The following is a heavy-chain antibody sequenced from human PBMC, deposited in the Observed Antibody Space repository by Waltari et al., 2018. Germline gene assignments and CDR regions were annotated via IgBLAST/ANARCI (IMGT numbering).Heavy chain of an antibody. CDR2: MNPNSGNT. Sequence: QVQLVQSGAEVKKPGASVKVSCKASGYTFTSYDINWVRQATAQGLEWMGWMNPNSGNTGYAQKFQGRVTITRNTSISTAYMELSSLRSEDTAVYYCARGPLEYSSSSGYYYYYGMDVWGQGTTVTVSS. D-gene: IGHD6-6*01. CDR3: ARGPLEYSSSSGYYYYYGMDV. CDR1: GYTFTSYD. J-gene: IGHJ6*02. V-gene: IGHV1-8*03.